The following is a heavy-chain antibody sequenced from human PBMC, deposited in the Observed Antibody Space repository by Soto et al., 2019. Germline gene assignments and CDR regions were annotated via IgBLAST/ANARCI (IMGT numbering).Heavy chain of an antibody. Sequence: PGGSLRLSCAASGFTFSDYYMSWIRQAPGRGLEWISYINRSGSIKYYVDSVKGRFTISRDNAKNSLYLQMNSLRAEDTAIYYCTRGGGTAAPVDVWGQGTPVTV. D-gene: IGHD6-13*01. J-gene: IGHJ6*02. CDR1: GFTFSDYY. V-gene: IGHV3-11*01. CDR2: INRSGSIK. CDR3: TRGGGTAAPVDV.